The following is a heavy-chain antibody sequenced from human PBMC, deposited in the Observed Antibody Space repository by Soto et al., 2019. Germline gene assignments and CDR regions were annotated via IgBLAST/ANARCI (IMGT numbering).Heavy chain of an antibody. Sequence: PSETLSLTCTVSGCSVSSSSYYWGWVRQPPGKGLERIGSVYYSGSTYYNPSLESRVTISVDRSKNQFSLKLMSLSAADTAVYYCGRLEGLATISYYFDYWGQGALVTVSS. V-gene: IGHV4-39*01. D-gene: IGHD3-9*01. J-gene: IGHJ4*02. CDR2: VYYSGST. CDR1: GCSVSSSSYY. CDR3: GRLEGLATISYYFDY.